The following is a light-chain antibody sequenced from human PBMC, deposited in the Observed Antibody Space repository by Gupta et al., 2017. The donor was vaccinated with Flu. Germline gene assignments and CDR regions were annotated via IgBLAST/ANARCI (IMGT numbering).Light chain of an antibody. Sequence: QSVLTQPPPTPGTPGQRVTISRSGSSSNIGTKTVDWYHQLPGSAPKLLIYSNNRRPSGVPDRFSGSKSGTSASLAISGLQSEDEADYYCAAWDDSLNGPVFGGGTKLTVL. CDR3: AAWDDSLNGPV. CDR1: SSNIGTKT. J-gene: IGLJ3*02. V-gene: IGLV1-44*01. CDR2: SNN.